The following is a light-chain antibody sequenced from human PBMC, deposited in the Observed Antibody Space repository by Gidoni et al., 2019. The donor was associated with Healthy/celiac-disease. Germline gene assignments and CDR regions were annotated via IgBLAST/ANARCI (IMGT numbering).Light chain of an antibody. J-gene: IGKJ5*01. Sequence: DSQMTQSPSSLSASVGDRVTITCRASQSISSYLNWYQQTPGKAPKLLIYAAASLKSGVPSRFSGSGSGTDFTLTISSLQPEDFAPYYCQPSYSTQITFGQGTRLEIK. CDR2: AAA. CDR3: QPSYSTQIT. V-gene: IGKV1-39*01. CDR1: QSISSY.